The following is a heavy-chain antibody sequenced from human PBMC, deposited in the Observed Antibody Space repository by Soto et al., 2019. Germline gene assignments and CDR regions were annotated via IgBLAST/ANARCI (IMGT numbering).Heavy chain of an antibody. CDR1: GASISGYH. J-gene: IGHJ4*02. V-gene: IGHV4-59*08. CDR2: ISYSGAT. CDR3: VRFWPPPYSDALTDYTDAFDY. Sequence: SETLSLTYTVSGASISGYHWSWIRQFPGKELECLGYISYSGATNYNPSLKSRVTMSVDTSKSQFSLKLSSVTAADTAVYYCVRFWPPPYSDALTDYTDAFDYWGQGTLVTVSS. D-gene: IGHD3-9*01.